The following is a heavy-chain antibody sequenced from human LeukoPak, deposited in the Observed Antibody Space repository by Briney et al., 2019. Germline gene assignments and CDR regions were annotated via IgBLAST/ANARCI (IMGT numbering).Heavy chain of an antibody. D-gene: IGHD3-10*01. CDR1: GYTFTSYD. Sequence: ASVKVSCKASGYTFTSYDINWVRQATGQGLEWMGWMNPNSGNTSYAQKFQGRVTMTRNTSISTAYMELSSLRSEDTAVYYCARASDMVRGVPYSGDAFDIWGQGTMVTVSS. J-gene: IGHJ3*02. V-gene: IGHV1-8*01. CDR3: ARASDMVRGVPYSGDAFDI. CDR2: MNPNSGNT.